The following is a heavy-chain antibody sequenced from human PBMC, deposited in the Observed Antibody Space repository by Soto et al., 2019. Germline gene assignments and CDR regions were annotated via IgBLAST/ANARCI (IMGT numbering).Heavy chain of an antibody. V-gene: IGHV1-69*13. CDR2: IIPIFGTA. CDR3: ARLPRSGYYDSSGYYHDDY. D-gene: IGHD3-22*01. CDR1: GGTFSSYA. Sequence: ASVKVSCKASGGTFSSYAISWVRQAPGQGLEWMGGIIPIFGTANYAQKFQGRVTITADESTSTAYMELSSLRSEDTAVYYCARLPRSGYYDSSGYYHDDYWGQGTLVTVSS. J-gene: IGHJ4*02.